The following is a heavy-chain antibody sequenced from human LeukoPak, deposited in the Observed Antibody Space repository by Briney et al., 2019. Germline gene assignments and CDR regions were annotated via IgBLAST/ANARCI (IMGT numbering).Heavy chain of an antibody. V-gene: IGHV4-59*01. Sequence: PSETLSLTCTVSGGSISSYYWSWIRQPPGKGLEWIGYIYYSGSTNYNPSLKSRVTILVDTSKNQFSLKLSSVTAADTAVYYCARARITIFGVVIENWFDPWGQGTLVTVSS. D-gene: IGHD3-3*01. CDR1: GGSISSYY. CDR2: IYYSGST. CDR3: ARARITIFGVVIENWFDP. J-gene: IGHJ5*02.